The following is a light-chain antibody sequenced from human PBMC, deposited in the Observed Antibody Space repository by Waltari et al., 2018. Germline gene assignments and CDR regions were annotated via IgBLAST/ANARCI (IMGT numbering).Light chain of an antibody. Sequence: DIQMTQSPSSLFASVGDRVTITCQASQDISKNLHWFQQKPGKAPNLLIYGASSLHTGVPSRFSGSKSGTHFTFTISSLQPEDIATYYCLQYHTFPFIFGGGTKVEIK. CDR1: QDISKN. CDR3: LQYHTFPFI. J-gene: IGKJ4*01. CDR2: GAS. V-gene: IGKV1-33*01.